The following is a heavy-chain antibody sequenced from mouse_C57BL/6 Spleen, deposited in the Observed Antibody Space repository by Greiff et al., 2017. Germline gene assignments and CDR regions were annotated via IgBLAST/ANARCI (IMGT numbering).Heavy chain of an antibody. CDR2: IYPSDSET. CDR1: GYTFTSYW. J-gene: IGHJ3*01. D-gene: IGHD1-1*01. Sequence: QVQLQQPGAELVRPGSSVKLSCKASGYTFTSYWMDWVKQRPGQGLEWIGNIYPSDSETHYNQKFKDKATLTVDKSSSTAYMQLSSLTSEDSAVSYCARWGYYGSRGFAYWGQGTLVTVSA. V-gene: IGHV1-61*01. CDR3: ARWGYYGSRGFAY.